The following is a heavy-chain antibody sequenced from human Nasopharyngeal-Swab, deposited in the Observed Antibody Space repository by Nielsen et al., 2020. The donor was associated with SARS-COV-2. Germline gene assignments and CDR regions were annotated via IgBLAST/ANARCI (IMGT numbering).Heavy chain of an antibody. V-gene: IGHV3-9*01. CDR2: ISWNSGSI. D-gene: IGHD3-22*01. CDR3: AKIGTGSSGYRYFDY. J-gene: IGHJ4*02. CDR1: GFTFDDYA. Sequence: GGSLRLPCAASGFTFDDYAMHWVRQAPGKGLEWVSGISWNSGSIGYADSVKGRFTISRDNAKNSLYLQMNSLRAEDTALYYCAKIGTGSSGYRYFDYWGQGTLVTVSS.